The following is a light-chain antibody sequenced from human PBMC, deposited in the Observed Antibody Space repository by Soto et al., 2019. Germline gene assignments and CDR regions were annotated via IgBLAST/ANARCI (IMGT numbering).Light chain of an antibody. CDR2: EVS. CDR3: SSYTSSNTLEV. V-gene: IGLV2-14*01. CDR1: SRDVGGSNY. J-gene: IGLJ1*01. Sequence: QSVLVQPASVSGSPGQSITISCTGTSRDVGGSNYVSWYQRHPHRAPKLLIYEVSYRPSGVSSRFSGSKSGNTASLTISGLQAEDEADYYCSSYTSSNTLEVFXVGTKVTVL.